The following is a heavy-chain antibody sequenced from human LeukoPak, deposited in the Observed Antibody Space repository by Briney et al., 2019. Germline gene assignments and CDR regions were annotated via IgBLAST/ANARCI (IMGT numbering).Heavy chain of an antibody. J-gene: IGHJ4*02. CDR2: INPSNGNT. Sequence: GASVKVSCKASGYTFTSYGLTWVRQAPGQGLEWMGWINPSNGNTNYAQKLQGRVTMTTDTSTSTASMELRSLGSDDTAVYYCARDLSSSYYYVFDYWGQGTLVTVSS. D-gene: IGHD3-22*01. V-gene: IGHV1-18*01. CDR3: ARDLSSSYYYVFDY. CDR1: GYTFTSYG.